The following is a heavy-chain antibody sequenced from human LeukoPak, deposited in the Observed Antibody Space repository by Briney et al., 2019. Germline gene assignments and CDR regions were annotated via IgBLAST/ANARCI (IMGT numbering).Heavy chain of an antibody. CDR3: ARDPLTDHLPVPDAFDF. V-gene: IGHV1-18*01. Sequence: ASVKVSCKASGYTFTSYGISWVRQAPGQGHEWMGWISAYNGNTNYAQKLQGRVTMTTDTSTSTAYMELRSLRSDDTAVYYCARDPLTDHLPVPDAFDFWGQGTVVTVSS. J-gene: IGHJ3*01. D-gene: IGHD2-2*01. CDR1: GYTFTSYG. CDR2: ISAYNGNT.